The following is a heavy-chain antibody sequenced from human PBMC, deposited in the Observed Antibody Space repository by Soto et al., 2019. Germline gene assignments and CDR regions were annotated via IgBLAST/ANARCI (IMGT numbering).Heavy chain of an antibody. Sequence: KTSETLSLTCTVSGGSIRSGGYYWSWIRHHPGKGLEWIGYIYYSGSTYYNPSLKSRVTISVDTSKNQFSLKLSSVTAADTAVYYCARGRLYSSSSGNNWFDPWGQGTLVTVSS. J-gene: IGHJ5*02. V-gene: IGHV4-31*03. CDR2: IYYSGST. CDR3: ARGRLYSSSSGNNWFDP. CDR1: GGSIRSGGYY. D-gene: IGHD6-6*01.